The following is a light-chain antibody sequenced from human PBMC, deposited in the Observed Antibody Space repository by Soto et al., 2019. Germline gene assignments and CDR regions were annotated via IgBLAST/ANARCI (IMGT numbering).Light chain of an antibody. Sequence: DIQMTQSPSSLSASVGDRVTITCRASQGIRSDLGWYQQKPGKAPKRLIYVASSLQSGVPSRFSGRGSGTEFTLTISSLQPEDFATYYCLQHNNYPLSFGPGTKAEIK. CDR2: VAS. CDR1: QGIRSD. CDR3: LQHNNYPLS. J-gene: IGKJ1*01. V-gene: IGKV1-17*01.